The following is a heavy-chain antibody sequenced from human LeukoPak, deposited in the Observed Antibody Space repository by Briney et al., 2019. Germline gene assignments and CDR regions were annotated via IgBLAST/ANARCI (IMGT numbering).Heavy chain of an antibody. V-gene: IGHV4-39*01. CDR3: ATSDTVSTYNWFDP. CDR2: IHYSGST. Sequence: SETLSLTCTVSGGSISSNTYYWGWIRRPPGKGLEWIGNIHYSGSTYYHPSLKSRVTISVDTSKDQFSLNLSSLTAADTAVYYCATSDTVSTYNWFDPWGQGTLVTVSS. J-gene: IGHJ5*02. D-gene: IGHD5/OR15-5a*01. CDR1: GGSISSNTYY.